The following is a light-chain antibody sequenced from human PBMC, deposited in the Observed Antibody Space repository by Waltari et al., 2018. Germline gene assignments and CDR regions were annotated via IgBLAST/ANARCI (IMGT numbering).Light chain of an antibody. J-gene: IGKJ4*01. CDR1: QNVDNY. Sequence: IVMTQSPATLSVSPGERATLSCRASQNVDNYVAWYQQRPGQTPKRLNYAAANRATGVPARFGGSGSGTDFTLTISGLEPEDFAVYYCQQRSSLLPVTFGGGTKVEIK. CDR3: QQRSSLLPVT. V-gene: IGKV3-11*01. CDR2: AAA.